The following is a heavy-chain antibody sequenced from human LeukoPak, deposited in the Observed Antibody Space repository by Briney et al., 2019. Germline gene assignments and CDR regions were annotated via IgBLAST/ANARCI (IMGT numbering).Heavy chain of an antibody. D-gene: IGHD3-10*01. CDR2: INSDGTTT. V-gene: IGHV3-74*01. CDR1: GFTFSGAW. Sequence: GGSLRLSCAPSGFTFSGAWLHWVRQAPGKGLVWVSRINSDGTTTKYADSVKGRFTISRDNAKNTLYLQMNSLRAEDTAVYYCARVSGPGMNEYFHLWGQGTLVTVSS. J-gene: IGHJ1*01. CDR3: ARVSGPGMNEYFHL.